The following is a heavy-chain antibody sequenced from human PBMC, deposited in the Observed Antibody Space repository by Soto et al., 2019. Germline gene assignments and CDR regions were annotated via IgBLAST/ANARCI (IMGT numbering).Heavy chain of an antibody. Sequence: GASVKVSCKASGGTFSSYAISWVRQAPGQGLEWMGGIIPIFGTANYAQKFQGRVTITADESTSTAYMELSSLRSEDTAVYYCARGETISRPTTWFDPWGQGTLVTVSS. CDR3: ARGETISRPTTWFDP. CDR2: IIPIFGTA. V-gene: IGHV1-69*13. CDR1: GGTFSSYA. D-gene: IGHD3-16*01. J-gene: IGHJ5*02.